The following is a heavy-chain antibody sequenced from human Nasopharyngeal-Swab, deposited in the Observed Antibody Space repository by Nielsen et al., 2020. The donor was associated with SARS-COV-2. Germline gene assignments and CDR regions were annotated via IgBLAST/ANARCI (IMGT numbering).Heavy chain of an antibody. Sequence: ASVKVSCKASGYTFTSYDINWVRQATGQGLEWMGWMNPNSGNTGYAQKFQGRVTMTRITSISTAYMELSSLRSEDTAVYYCARAGAAAPGVYYGMDVWGQGTTVTVSS. CDR1: GYTFTSYD. CDR2: MNPNSGNT. V-gene: IGHV1-8*01. CDR3: ARAGAAAPGVYYGMDV. J-gene: IGHJ6*02. D-gene: IGHD6-13*01.